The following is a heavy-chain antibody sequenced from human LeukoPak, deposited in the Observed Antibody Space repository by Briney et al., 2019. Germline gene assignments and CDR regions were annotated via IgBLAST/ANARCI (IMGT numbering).Heavy chain of an antibody. CDR3: AAAPGAAGGGC. J-gene: IGHJ4*02. CDR2: INPNNGGT. CDR1: GYTFTGYY. Sequence: ASVKVSCKTSGYTFTGYYIHWVRQAPRQGLEWMGWINPNNGGTNYAQQFQGRVTMTRDTSMSTAYMELNRLTSDDTAVYYCAAAPGAAGGGCWGQGTLVTVSS. D-gene: IGHD6-13*01. V-gene: IGHV1-2*02.